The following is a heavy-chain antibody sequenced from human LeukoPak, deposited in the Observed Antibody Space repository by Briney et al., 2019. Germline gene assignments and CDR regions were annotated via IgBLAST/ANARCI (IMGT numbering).Heavy chain of an antibody. Sequence: SETLSLTCTVSGGSLSFHYWSWIRQPPGKGLEWIGYIYDNGDTNYNPSLKSRVNISVDTSKNQFSLKLSSVTAADTAVYYCARFFDLWSGYWFDPWGQGTLVTVSS. CDR1: GGSLSFHY. CDR3: ARFFDLWSGYWFDP. V-gene: IGHV4-59*11. CDR2: IYDNGDT. D-gene: IGHD3-3*01. J-gene: IGHJ5*02.